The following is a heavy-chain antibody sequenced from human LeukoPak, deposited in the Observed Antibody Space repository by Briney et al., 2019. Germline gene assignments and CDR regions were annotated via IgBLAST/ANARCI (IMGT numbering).Heavy chain of an antibody. CDR1: GYTFTGYY. Sequence: GASVKVSCKASGYTFTGYYMHWVRQAPGQGLEWMGWINPNSGGTNYAQKFQGRVTITRDTSISTAYMELSRLRSDDTAVYYCARVPRYCSGGSCLGNWGQGTLVTVSS. V-gene: IGHV1-2*02. J-gene: IGHJ4*02. CDR2: INPNSGGT. CDR3: ARVPRYCSGGSCLGN. D-gene: IGHD2-15*01.